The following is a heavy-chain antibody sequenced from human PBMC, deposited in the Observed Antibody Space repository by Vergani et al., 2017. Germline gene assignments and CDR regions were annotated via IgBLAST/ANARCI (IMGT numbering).Heavy chain of an antibody. CDR3: AHTVLRYFDWLLFEDAFDI. V-gene: IGHV2-5*01. Sequence: QITLKESGPTLVKPTQTLTLTCTFSGFSLSTSGVGVGWIRQPPGKALEWLALIYWNDDKRYSSSLKSRLTITKDTAKNQVVLTMTNMDPVDTATYYCAHTVLRYFDWLLFEDAFDIWGQGTMVTVSS. CDR2: IYWNDDK. D-gene: IGHD3-9*01. CDR1: GFSLSTSGVG. J-gene: IGHJ3*02.